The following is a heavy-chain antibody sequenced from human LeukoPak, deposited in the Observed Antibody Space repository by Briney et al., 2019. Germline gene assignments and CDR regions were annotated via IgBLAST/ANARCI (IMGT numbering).Heavy chain of an antibody. CDR2: IYHSGST. J-gene: IGHJ4*02. D-gene: IGHD6-6*01. V-gene: IGHV4-30-2*01. Sequence: SETLSLTCIVSGGSISSGGYYWNWIRQHPGKGLEWIGYIYHSGSTYYNPSLKSRVTISVDRSKNQFSLKLSSVTAADTAVYYCARGGGGSSSLDYWGQGTLVTVSS. CDR1: GGSISSGGYY. CDR3: ARGGGGSSSLDY.